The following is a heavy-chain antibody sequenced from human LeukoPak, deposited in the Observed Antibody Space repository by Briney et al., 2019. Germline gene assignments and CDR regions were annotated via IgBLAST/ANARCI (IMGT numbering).Heavy chain of an antibody. CDR2: ISSSSSYI. D-gene: IGHD3-10*02. J-gene: IGHJ4*02. Sequence: GGSLRLSCAASGFTFSSYSMNWVRQAPGKGLEWVSSISSSSSYIYYADSVKGRFTISRDNAKNSLYLQMNSLRAEDTAVYYCARDVEFRSLFGELSGRSFDYWGQGTLVTVSS. V-gene: IGHV3-21*01. CDR3: ARDVEFRSLFGELSGRSFDY. CDR1: GFTFSSYS.